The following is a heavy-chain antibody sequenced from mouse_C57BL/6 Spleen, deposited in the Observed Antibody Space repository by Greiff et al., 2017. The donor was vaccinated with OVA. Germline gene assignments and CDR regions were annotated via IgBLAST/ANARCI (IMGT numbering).Heavy chain of an antibody. CDR3: ARLVTTYYFDY. J-gene: IGHJ2*01. CDR2: IHPNSGST. CDR1: GYTFTSYW. Sequence: VKLQQPGAELVKPGASVKLSCKASGYTFTSYWMHWVKQRPGQGLEWIGMIHPNSGSTNYNEKFKSKATLTVDKSSSTAYMQLSSLTSEDSAVYYCARLVTTYYFDYWGQGTTLTVSS. V-gene: IGHV1-64*01. D-gene: IGHD2-3*01.